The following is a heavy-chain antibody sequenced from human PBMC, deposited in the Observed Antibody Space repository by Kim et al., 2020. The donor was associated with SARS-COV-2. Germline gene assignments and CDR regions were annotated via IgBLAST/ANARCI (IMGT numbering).Heavy chain of an antibody. Sequence: ASVKVSCKASGYTFTTYAIHWVRQAPGQRLEWMGWINAGTGDTKFSQKFQGRFTITRDTSASTAYMELSSLRSEDTAVYYCARGYTYDYGGHDWGQGTLVTVSS. V-gene: IGHV1-3*01. D-gene: IGHD5-18*01. CDR3: ARGYTYDYGGHD. CDR2: INAGTGDT. CDR1: GYTFTTYA. J-gene: IGHJ4*02.